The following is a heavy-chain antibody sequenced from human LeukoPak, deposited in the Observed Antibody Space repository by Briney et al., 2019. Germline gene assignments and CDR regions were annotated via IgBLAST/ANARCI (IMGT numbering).Heavy chain of an antibody. Sequence: SETLSLTCTVSGGSISSSSYYWGWIRQPPGKGLEWIGSIYYSGSTYYNPSLKSRVTISVDTSKNQFSLKLSSVTAADTAVYYCARGRSSWSYYYYYMDVWGKGTTVTVSS. CDR3: ARGRSSWSYYYYYMDV. V-gene: IGHV4-39*07. J-gene: IGHJ6*03. CDR2: IYYSGST. D-gene: IGHD6-13*01. CDR1: GGSISSSSYY.